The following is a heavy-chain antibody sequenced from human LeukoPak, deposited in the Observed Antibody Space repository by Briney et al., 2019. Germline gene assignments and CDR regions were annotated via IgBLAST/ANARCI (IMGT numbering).Heavy chain of an antibody. CDR3: AKDDRQDFDWLLMTGYYFDY. J-gene: IGHJ4*02. Sequence: ASVKVSCKASGYTFTGYYMHWVRQAPGQGLEWMGWISPNSGGTNYAQKFQGRVTMTRDTSISTAYMELSRLRSDDTAVYYCAKDDRQDFDWLLMTGYYFDYWGQGTLVTVSS. CDR2: ISPNSGGT. D-gene: IGHD3-9*01. V-gene: IGHV1-2*02. CDR1: GYTFTGYY.